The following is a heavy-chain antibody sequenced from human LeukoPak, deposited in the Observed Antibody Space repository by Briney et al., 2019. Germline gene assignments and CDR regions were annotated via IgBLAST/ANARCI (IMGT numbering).Heavy chain of an antibody. CDR3: ARGMTVAANWFDP. CDR2: INQDGNVK. J-gene: IGHJ5*02. Sequence: GGSLRLSCAASGFTFSTVWMSWVRQAPGKGLEWVANINQDGNVKYYVDSVKGRFTISRDNAENSLNLQMNSLRAEDTAVYYCARGMTVAANWFDPWGQGTLVSVSS. D-gene: IGHD6-19*01. CDR1: GFTFSTVW. V-gene: IGHV3-7*05.